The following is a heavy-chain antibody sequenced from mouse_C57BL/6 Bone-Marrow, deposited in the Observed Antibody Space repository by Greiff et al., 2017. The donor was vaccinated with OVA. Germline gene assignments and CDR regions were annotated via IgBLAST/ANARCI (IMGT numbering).Heavy chain of an antibody. CDR2: INPNNGGT. CDR3: ARETNWERYFDV. J-gene: IGHJ1*03. V-gene: IGHV1-26*01. D-gene: IGHD4-1*01. CDR1: GYTFTDYY. Sequence: VQLQQSGPELVKPGASVKISCKASGYTFTDYYMNWVKQSHGKSLEWIGDINPNNGGTSYNQKFKGKATLTVDKSSSTAYMELRSLTSEDSAVYYCARETNWERYFDVWGTGTTVTVSS.